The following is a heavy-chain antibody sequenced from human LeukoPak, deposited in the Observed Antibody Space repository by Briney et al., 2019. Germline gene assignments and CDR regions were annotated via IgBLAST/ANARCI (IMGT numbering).Heavy chain of an antibody. V-gene: IGHV4-39*07. Sequence: SETLSLTCTVSGGSISSSSYYWGWIRQPPGKGLEWIGSIYYSGSTYYNPSLKSRVTISVDTSKNQFSLKLSSVTAADTAVYYCARNHRVIAAAGTGWFGPWGEGTLVTVSS. CDR2: IYYSGST. CDR3: ARNHRVIAAAGTGWFGP. D-gene: IGHD6-13*01. CDR1: GGSISSSSYY. J-gene: IGHJ5*02.